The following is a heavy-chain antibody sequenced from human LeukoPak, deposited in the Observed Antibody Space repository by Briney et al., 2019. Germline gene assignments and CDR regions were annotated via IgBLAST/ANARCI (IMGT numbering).Heavy chain of an antibody. V-gene: IGHV3-23*01. CDR2: ISGSGGST. D-gene: IGHD3-3*01. CDR3: AKTPVRRFPLYFDY. Sequence: GGSLRLSCAASGFTFSSYAMSWVRQAPGKGLEWVSGISGSGGSTDYADSLKGRFAISRDNSKNTLYLQMNSLRAEDTAVYYCAKTPVRRFPLYFDYWGQGTLVTVSS. CDR1: GFTFSSYA. J-gene: IGHJ4*02.